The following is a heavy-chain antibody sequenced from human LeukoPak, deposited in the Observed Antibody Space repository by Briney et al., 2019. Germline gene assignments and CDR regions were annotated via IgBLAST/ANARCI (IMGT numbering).Heavy chain of an antibody. D-gene: IGHD2-15*01. CDR1: GFTFEDYG. CDR2: INWNGGSR. Sequence: GGSLRLSCAASGFTFEDYGMSWVRQAPGKVLEWVSGINWNGGSRGYADSVKGRFTISRDNAKNSLYLQINSLRAEDTALYYCARRGYCSGGSCYFYYYYYMDVWGKGTTVTVSS. CDR3: ARRGYCSGGSCYFYYYYYMDV. J-gene: IGHJ6*03. V-gene: IGHV3-20*04.